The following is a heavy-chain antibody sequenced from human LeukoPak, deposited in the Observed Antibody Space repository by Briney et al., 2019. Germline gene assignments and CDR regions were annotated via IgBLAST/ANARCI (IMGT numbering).Heavy chain of an antibody. CDR2: ITLYNGNT. CDR3: AVLSDGAYCGGDCFYLDS. V-gene: IGHV1-68*02. J-gene: IGHJ5*01. Sequence: ASVKVSCKASGYTFTYCSLHWLPQAPGQGLERMRWITLYNGNTNYAKKFQSRVTITRDMSLRTAYIELSSLRSEDSAVYYCAVLSDGAYCGGDCFYLDSWGQGTLVAVSS. D-gene: IGHD2-21*02. CDR1: GYTFTYCS.